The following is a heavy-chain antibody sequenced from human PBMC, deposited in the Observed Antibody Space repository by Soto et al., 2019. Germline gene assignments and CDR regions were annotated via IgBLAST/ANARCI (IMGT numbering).Heavy chain of an antibody. V-gene: IGHV3-30*18. Sequence: RWSLRLSCSASVFTFSSYGMHWFRQAPGKGLEWVAVISYDGSNKYYADSVKGRFTISRDNSKNTLYLQMNSLRAEDTAVYYCAKYRAGSSERDYYYYGMDVWGQGTTVTV. CDR3: AKYRAGSSERDYYYYGMDV. D-gene: IGHD6-6*01. J-gene: IGHJ6*02. CDR1: VFTFSSYG. CDR2: ISYDGSNK.